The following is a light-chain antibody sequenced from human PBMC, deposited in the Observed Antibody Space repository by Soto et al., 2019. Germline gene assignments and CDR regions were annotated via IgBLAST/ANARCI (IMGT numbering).Light chain of an antibody. V-gene: IGLV2-14*01. CDR2: DVS. CDR1: SSDVGGYNY. CDR3: SSYTSSSTPFYV. Sequence: QSVLTQPASVSGSPGQSITISCTGTSSDVGGYNYVSWYQQHPGKAPKLMIYDVSHRPSGVSDRFSGSKSGNTASLTISELQAEDEADYYCSSYTSSSTPFYVFGTGTKVTVL. J-gene: IGLJ1*01.